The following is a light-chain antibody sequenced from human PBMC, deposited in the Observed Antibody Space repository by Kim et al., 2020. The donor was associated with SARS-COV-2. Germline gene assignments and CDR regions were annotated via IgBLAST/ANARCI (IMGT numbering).Light chain of an antibody. CDR1: SLKTYY. CDR3: SSRDSSGNHWV. Sequence: SSELTQDPDVSVALGQTVRITCQGDSLKTYYASWYQQKPGQAPVLVIYDKNNRPSGIPDRFSGSRSGNTAALTITGAQAEDEADYYCSSRDSSGNHWVFG. J-gene: IGLJ3*02. CDR2: DKN. V-gene: IGLV3-19*01.